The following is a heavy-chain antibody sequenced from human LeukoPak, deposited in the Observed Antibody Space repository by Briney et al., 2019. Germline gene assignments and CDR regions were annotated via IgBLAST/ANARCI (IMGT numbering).Heavy chain of an antibody. Sequence: PGGSLRLSCAASGFTFSSYNMNWVRQAPGKGLEWVSPISSSSSYIYYADSVKGRFTISRDNAKNSLYLQMNSLRAEDTAVYYCARSGLLWFGELIPNWFDPWGQGTLVTVSS. J-gene: IGHJ5*02. CDR2: ISSSSSYI. CDR1: GFTFSSYN. D-gene: IGHD3-10*01. V-gene: IGHV3-21*01. CDR3: ARSGLLWFGELIPNWFDP.